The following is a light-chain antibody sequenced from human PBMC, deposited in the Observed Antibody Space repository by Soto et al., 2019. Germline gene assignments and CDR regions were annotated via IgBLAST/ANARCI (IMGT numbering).Light chain of an antibody. CDR2: DAS. V-gene: IGKV3-20*01. Sequence: EIVLTQSPGTLSLSPGERATLSCRASQSVSSSYLAWYQQKPGQAPRLLMSDASTRATGIPDRFSGSGSGTDFTLTINRLEPEDFAVYYWQQYGRSPRTFGQGTKLEIK. CDR3: QQYGRSPRT. J-gene: IGKJ2*02. CDR1: QSVSSSY.